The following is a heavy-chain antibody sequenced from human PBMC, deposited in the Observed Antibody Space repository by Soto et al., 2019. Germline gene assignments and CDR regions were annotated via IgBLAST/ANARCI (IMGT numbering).Heavy chain of an antibody. Sequence: SETLSLTCTVSGGSISSYYWSWIRQPPGKGLEWIGYIYYSGSTNYNPSLKSRVTISVDTSKNQFSLKLSSVTAADTAVYYCARGPYCSGGSCSRDLYYYYMDVWGKGTTVTVSS. CDR3: ARGPYCSGGSCSRDLYYYYMDV. J-gene: IGHJ6*03. V-gene: IGHV4-59*01. CDR2: IYYSGST. D-gene: IGHD2-15*01. CDR1: GGSISSYY.